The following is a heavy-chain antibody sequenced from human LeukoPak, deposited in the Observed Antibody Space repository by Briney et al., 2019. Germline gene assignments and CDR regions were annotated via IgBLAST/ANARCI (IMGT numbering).Heavy chain of an antibody. V-gene: IGHV5-51*01. CDR3: ARREYSGSYVRPIQYNWFDP. J-gene: IGHJ5*02. CDR2: IYPGDSDT. CDR1: GYSFTNYW. Sequence: GESLKISCKGSGYSFTNYWIGWVRQMPGKGLEWMGIIYPGDSDTRYSPSFQGQVTISADKSIRTAYLQWSSLKASDTAIYYCARREYSGSYVRPIQYNWFDPWGQGTLVTVSS. D-gene: IGHD1-26*01.